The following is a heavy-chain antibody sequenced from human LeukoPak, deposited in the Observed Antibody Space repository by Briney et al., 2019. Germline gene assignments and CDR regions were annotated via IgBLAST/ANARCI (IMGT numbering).Heavy chain of an antibody. V-gene: IGHV4-59*01. CDR1: GGSISSYY. D-gene: IGHD2-2*02. J-gene: IGHJ3*02. CDR3: ARGYPGYCSSTSCYNYDDAFDI. Sequence: SETLSLTCTVSGGSISSYYWSWIRQPPGKGLEWIGYIYYSGSTNYNPSLKSRVTISVDTSKNQFSLKLSSVTAADTAVYYCARGYPGYCSSTSCYNYDDAFDIWGQGTMVTVSS. CDR2: IYYSGST.